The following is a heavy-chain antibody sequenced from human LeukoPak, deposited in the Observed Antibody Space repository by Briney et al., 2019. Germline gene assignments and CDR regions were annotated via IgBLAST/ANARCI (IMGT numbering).Heavy chain of an antibody. V-gene: IGHV3-11*01. CDR2: CSSRGSDI. Sequence: RPGGSLRLSCAVSGFTFSDYSMSWIRQAPGKGLEWISYCSSRGSDIHYADSVKGRFTISRDNAKNSLYLQMNSLRAEDTAVYYCARLRYDSSGYYPVDYWGQGTLVTVSS. CDR3: ARLRYDSSGYYPVDY. D-gene: IGHD3-22*01. CDR1: GFTFSDYS. J-gene: IGHJ4*02.